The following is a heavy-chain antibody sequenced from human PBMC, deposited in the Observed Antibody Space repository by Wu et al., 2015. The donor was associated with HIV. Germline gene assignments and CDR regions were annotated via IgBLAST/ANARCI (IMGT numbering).Heavy chain of an antibody. CDR2: INPNSGGT. J-gene: IGHJ4*02. D-gene: IGHD3-9*01. Sequence: QVQLVQSGAEVRKPGASVRVSCKTSGYTFTGYYIHWVRQAPGQGLEWMGWINPNSGGTNYAQNFEDRVTMTRDTSITTAYMELSSLRSDDTAVYYCARDKRGYDVLTGYYIYFDYWGQGTLVTVSS. V-gene: IGHV1-2*02. CDR3: ARDKRGYDVLTGYYIYFDY. CDR1: GYTFTGYY.